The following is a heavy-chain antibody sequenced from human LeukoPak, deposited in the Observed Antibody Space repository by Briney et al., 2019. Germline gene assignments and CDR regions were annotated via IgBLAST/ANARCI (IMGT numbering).Heavy chain of an antibody. D-gene: IGHD3-22*01. Sequence: RTGGSLRLSCAASGFAFSSHGMHWVRQAPGKGLEWVAVISYDGNNKYCADSVKGRFTISRDNSKNTLYLQMNSLRAEDTAVYYCARDKPPPYYYDSSGIFDYWGQGTLVTVSS. CDR3: ARDKPPPYYYDSSGIFDY. CDR2: ISYDGNNK. CDR1: GFAFSSHG. J-gene: IGHJ4*02. V-gene: IGHV3-30*03.